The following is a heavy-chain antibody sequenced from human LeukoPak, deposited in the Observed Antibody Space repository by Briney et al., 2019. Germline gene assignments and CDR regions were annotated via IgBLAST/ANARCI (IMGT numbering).Heavy chain of an antibody. CDR3: ATDKQLDWAHYYYYYMDV. J-gene: IGHJ6*03. CDR2: IRGSGGST. CDR1: GFTFSSYA. Sequence: GGSLRLSCAASGFTFSSYAMSWVRQTPGKGLEWVAAIRGSGGSTYYADSVKGRFTISRDNSKNTLYLQMNSLRAEDTAVYYCATDKQLDWAHYYYYYMDVWGKGTTVTVSS. V-gene: IGHV3-23*01. D-gene: IGHD1-1*01.